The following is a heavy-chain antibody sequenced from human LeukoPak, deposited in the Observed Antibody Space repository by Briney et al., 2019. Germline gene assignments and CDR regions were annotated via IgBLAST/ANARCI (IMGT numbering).Heavy chain of an antibody. J-gene: IGHJ4*02. Sequence: SETLSLTCAVYGGSFSGYYWSWIRQPPGKGLEWIGEINHSGNTNYNPSLKSQVTISVDTSKNQFSLKLSSVTAADTAVYYCARLGYYDFWSGYSDYWGQGTLVTVSS. CDR2: INHSGNT. CDR3: ARLGYYDFWSGYSDY. CDR1: GGSFSGYY. D-gene: IGHD3-3*01. V-gene: IGHV4-34*01.